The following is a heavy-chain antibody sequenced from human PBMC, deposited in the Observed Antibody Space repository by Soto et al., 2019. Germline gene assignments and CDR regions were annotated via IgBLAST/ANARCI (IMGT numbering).Heavy chain of an antibody. D-gene: IGHD6-13*01. CDR2: ISGSGGST. J-gene: IGHJ6*03. Sequence: GGSLRLSCAASGFTFSNYAMSWVRQAPGRGLEWVSAISGSGGSTYYADSVKGRFTISRDNSKNTLYLQMNSLRAEDTAVYYCAKDSGSSWLYYYYYYMDVWGKGTTVTVSS. CDR1: GFTFSNYA. V-gene: IGHV3-23*01. CDR3: AKDSGSSWLYYYYYYMDV.